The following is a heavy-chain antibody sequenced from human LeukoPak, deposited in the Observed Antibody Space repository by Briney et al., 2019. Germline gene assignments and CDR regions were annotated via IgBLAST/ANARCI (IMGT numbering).Heavy chain of an antibody. CDR2: IYYVGNT. CDR1: GGSISSGGNY. V-gene: IGHV4-31*03. J-gene: IGHJ4*02. Sequence: SETLSLTCTVSGGSISSGGNYWSWLRQLPGKGLEWVGYIYYVGNTNYNPSLKSRLSMSVDTSNNQFSLRLTSVTAADTAVYYCARVEVIGSTRYFDYWGQGAMVSVSS. D-gene: IGHD3-16*02. CDR3: ARVEVIGSTRYFDY.